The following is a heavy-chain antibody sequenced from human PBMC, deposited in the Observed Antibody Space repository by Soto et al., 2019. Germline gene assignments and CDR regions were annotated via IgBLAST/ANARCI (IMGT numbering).Heavy chain of an antibody. CDR3: ARVIDIVATGGNAFDI. J-gene: IGHJ3*02. CDR1: GYTFTSYY. Sequence: GASVKVSCKASGYTFTSYYMHWVRQAPGQGLEWMGRIIPIFGTTNYAQKFQGRVTITADESTSTVYMELSSLRSEDTAVYYCARVIDIVATGGNAFDIWGQGTMVT. D-gene: IGHD5-12*01. CDR2: IIPIFGTT. V-gene: IGHV1-69*13.